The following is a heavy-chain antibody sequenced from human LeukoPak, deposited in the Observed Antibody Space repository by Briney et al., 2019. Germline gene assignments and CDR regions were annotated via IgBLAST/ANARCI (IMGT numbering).Heavy chain of an antibody. CDR1: GYTFTSYG. V-gene: IGHV1-18*01. Sequence: ASVKVSCKASGYTFTSYGISWVRQAPGQGLEWMGWISAYNGNTNYAQKLQGRVTMTTDTSTSTAYMELRSLRSDDTAVYYCAWDPYTIAAAGHEYFQHWGHGTLVTVSS. CDR2: ISAYNGNT. D-gene: IGHD6-13*01. CDR3: AWDPYTIAAAGHEYFQH. J-gene: IGHJ1*01.